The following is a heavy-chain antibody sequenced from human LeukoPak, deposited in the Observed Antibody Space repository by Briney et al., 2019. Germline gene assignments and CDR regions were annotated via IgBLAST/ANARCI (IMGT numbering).Heavy chain of an antibody. J-gene: IGHJ4*02. CDR3: AKGGEYYDFWSGNFDY. Sequence: GGSLRLSCAASGFTFSSYGMHWVRQAPGKGLEWVAVIWYDGGNKYYADSVKGRFTISRDNSKNTLCLQMNSLRAEDTAVYYCAKGGEYYDFWSGNFDYWGQGTLVTVSS. D-gene: IGHD3-3*01. V-gene: IGHV3-33*06. CDR1: GFTFSSYG. CDR2: IWYDGGNK.